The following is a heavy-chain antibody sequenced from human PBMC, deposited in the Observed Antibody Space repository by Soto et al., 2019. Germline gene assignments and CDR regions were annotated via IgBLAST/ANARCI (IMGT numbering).Heavy chain of an antibody. CDR3: AYYRDSSAVHFDS. CDR1: GLTLTDAW. V-gene: IGHV3-15*07. D-gene: IGHD3-22*01. J-gene: IGHJ4*02. Sequence: EVQLVESGGGLVKPGESLRLSCTASGLTLTDAWMKWVRQAPGKGLEWVGRLKSKTNGGTADYAAPVRGRFTILRDDSKHMLYLQMNSLKTEDTAVYYCAYYRDSSAVHFDSWGQGTLVTVSS. CDR2: LKSKTNGGTA.